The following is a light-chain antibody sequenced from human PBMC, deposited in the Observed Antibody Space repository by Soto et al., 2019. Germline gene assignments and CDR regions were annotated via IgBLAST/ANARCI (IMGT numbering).Light chain of an antibody. CDR2: RTS. J-gene: IGKJ4*01. V-gene: IGKV3-15*01. CDR1: QSISSN. Sequence: EIVMTQGPATLSVSPGERATLSCGSSQSISSNLAWYQQKPGQAPRLLMFRTSSRATGFPARFSGSGSGTEFTLTISSLQSEDFAIYYCQQRSHWPSLTFGGGTQVDI. CDR3: QQRSHWPSLT.